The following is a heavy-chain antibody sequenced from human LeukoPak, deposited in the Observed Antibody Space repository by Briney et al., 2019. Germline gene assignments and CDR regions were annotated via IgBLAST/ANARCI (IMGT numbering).Heavy chain of an antibody. D-gene: IGHD3-22*01. Sequence: SVKVSCKASGFTFTSSAVQWVRPAREQRLEWIGWIVVGSGNTNYAQKFQERVTITRDMSTSTAYMELSSLRSEDTAVYYCAGGTPYYYDSSGYPPHYYYYYGMDVWGQGTTVTVSS. CDR2: IVVGSGNT. V-gene: IGHV1-58*01. CDR1: GFTFTSSA. CDR3: AGGTPYYYDSSGYPPHYYYYYGMDV. J-gene: IGHJ6*02.